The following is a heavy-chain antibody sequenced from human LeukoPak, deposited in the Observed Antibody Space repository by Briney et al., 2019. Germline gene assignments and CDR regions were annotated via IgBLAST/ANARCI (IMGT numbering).Heavy chain of an antibody. CDR2: TNHSEST. CDR1: GGSISGYY. D-gene: IGHD3-9*01. CDR3: ARGGIRYFDWLLYPCTPFAHYFDY. J-gene: IGHJ4*02. V-gene: IGHV4-34*01. Sequence: PSETLSFTCAVYGGSISGYYWSWIRQPPGKGLEWIGDTNHSESTNYNPYRKSRVSISVDTYKNQFSLKLSYVTAADTAVYYCARGGIRYFDWLLYPCTPFAHYFDYWGQGTLVTVSS.